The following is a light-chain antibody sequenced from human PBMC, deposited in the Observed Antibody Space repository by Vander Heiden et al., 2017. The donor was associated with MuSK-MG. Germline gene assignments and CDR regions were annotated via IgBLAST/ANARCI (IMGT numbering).Light chain of an antibody. CDR2: SAS. CDR3: QQYSDWPPIT. CDR1: QSVGTK. V-gene: IGKV3-15*01. Sequence: DIVLPQSPASLSVSPGERATLSCRASQSVGTKLVWYQQRPGQAPRLLIYSASTRATGIPARFSGSGSGTEFTLTISSLQTEDFAVYHCQQYSDWPPITFGQETRLDMK. J-gene: IGKJ5*01.